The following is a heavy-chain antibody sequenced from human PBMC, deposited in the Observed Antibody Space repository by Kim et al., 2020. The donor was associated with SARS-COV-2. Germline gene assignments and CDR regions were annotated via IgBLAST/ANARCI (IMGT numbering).Heavy chain of an antibody. J-gene: IGHJ6*02. CDR2: INGGDGNR. Sequence: ASVKVSCKTSGYNFIHYAIQWVRQAPGHRPEWVGWINGGDGNRLYSQKFRARVTITRVTSADTAYMELTSLGSEDTAMYYCARSRISVTPKGYYGLDVWGQGTRVTVSS. D-gene: IGHD2-15*01. CDR1: GYNFIHYA. CDR3: ARSRISVTPKGYYGLDV. V-gene: IGHV1-3*01.